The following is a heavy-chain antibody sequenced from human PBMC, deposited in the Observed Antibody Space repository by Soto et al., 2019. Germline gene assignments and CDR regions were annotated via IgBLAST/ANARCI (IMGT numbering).Heavy chain of an antibody. D-gene: IGHD2-2*01. J-gene: IGHJ6*02. V-gene: IGHV3-23*01. CDR1: GFTVSSYA. Sequence: PGGSLRLSCAASGFTVSSYAMSWVRQAPGKGLEWVSAISGSGGSTYYADSVKGRFTISRDNSKNTLYLQMNSLRAEDTAVYYCAKKSKYQLLDYYYGMDVWGQGTTVTVSS. CDR3: AKKSKYQLLDYYYGMDV. CDR2: ISGSGGST.